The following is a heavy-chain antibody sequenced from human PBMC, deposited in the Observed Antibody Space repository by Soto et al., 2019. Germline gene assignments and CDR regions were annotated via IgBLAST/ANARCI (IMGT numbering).Heavy chain of an antibody. D-gene: IGHD3-10*01. V-gene: IGHV4-31*03. J-gene: IGHJ3*01. CDR2: IYSSGTT. Sequence: QVQLQESGPGLVKPSQTLSLNCSVSGDSINNADYYWSWIRQHAGQGLEWIGYIYSSGTTYYNPSLKSRVTIPMDTSKNQFSLEMSSVTDDDTAVYYCARVRGHGFDFRGQGTMVTVSS. CDR1: GDSINNADYY. CDR3: ARVRGHGFDF.